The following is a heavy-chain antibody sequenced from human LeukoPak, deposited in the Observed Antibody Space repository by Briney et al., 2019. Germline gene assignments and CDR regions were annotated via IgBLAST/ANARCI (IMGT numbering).Heavy chain of an antibody. CDR3: ARGLPKIIRGLYIVVVPAAMQDGMDV. V-gene: IGHV1-8*01. J-gene: IGHJ6*02. CDR2: MNPNSGNT. Sequence: ASVKVSCKASGYTFTSYDINWVRQATGQGLEWMGWMNPNSGNTGYAQKFQGRVTMTRNTSISTAYMELSNLRSEDTAVYYCARGLPKIIRGLYIVVVPAAMQDGMDVWGQGTTVTVSS. D-gene: IGHD2-2*01. CDR1: GYTFTSYD.